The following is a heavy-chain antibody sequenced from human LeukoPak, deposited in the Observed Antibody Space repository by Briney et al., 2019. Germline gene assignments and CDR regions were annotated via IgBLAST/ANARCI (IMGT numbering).Heavy chain of an antibody. Sequence: ASVKVSCKASGYTFTSYGISWVRQAPGQGLEWMGWISAYNGNTNYAQKLQGRVTMTTDTSTCTAYMELRSLRSDDTAVYYCARGDHFWSGYIVNWFDPWGQGTLVTVSS. D-gene: IGHD3-3*02. V-gene: IGHV1-18*01. CDR1: GYTFTSYG. CDR3: ARGDHFWSGYIVNWFDP. CDR2: ISAYNGNT. J-gene: IGHJ5*02.